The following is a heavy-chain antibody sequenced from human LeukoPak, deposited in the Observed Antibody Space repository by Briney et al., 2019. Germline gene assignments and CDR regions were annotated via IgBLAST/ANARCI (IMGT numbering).Heavy chain of an antibody. J-gene: IGHJ4*02. CDR3: ARSYYYDSSHTADY. CDR1: GFTFSNYG. Sequence: GRSLRLSCAASGFTFSNYGMHWVRQAPGKGLEWVAYIWYDGSNKYYTDSVKGRFTISRDNSKNTLYLQMNSLRAEGTAVYYCARSYYYDSSHTADYWGQGTLVTVSS. V-gene: IGHV3-33*01. CDR2: IWYDGSNK. D-gene: IGHD3-22*01.